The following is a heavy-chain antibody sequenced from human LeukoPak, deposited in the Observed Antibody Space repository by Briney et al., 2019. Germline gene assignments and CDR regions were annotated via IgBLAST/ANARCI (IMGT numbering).Heavy chain of an antibody. J-gene: IGHJ4*02. V-gene: IGHV4-59*08. CDR2: IYYSGTT. D-gene: IGHD5-18*01. CDR1: GGSISTYY. Sequence: SETLSLTCTVSGGSISTYYWSWIRQPPGKGLEWIGCIYYSGTTNYNPSLKSRVTISVDTSKNQFSLNLSSVTAADTAVYYCARRSPGYSYSIDSWGQGTLVTVSS. CDR3: ARRSPGYSYSIDS.